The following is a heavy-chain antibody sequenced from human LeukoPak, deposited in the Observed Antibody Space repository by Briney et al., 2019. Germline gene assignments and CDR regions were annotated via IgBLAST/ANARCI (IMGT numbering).Heavy chain of an antibody. Sequence: GGSLRLSCVASGFTFSSSWMSWVRQAPGKGLEWVANIKQDGSEKSYVESVRGRFTISRDNAKNSLYLQLNSLRAEGTALYYCARDNPPDYWGQGTLVTVSS. CDR2: IKQDGSEK. CDR3: ARDNPPDY. CDR1: GFTFSSSW. V-gene: IGHV3-7*03. J-gene: IGHJ4*02.